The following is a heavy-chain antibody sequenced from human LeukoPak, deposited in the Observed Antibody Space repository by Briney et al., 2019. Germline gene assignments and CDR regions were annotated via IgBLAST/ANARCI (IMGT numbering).Heavy chain of an antibody. D-gene: IGHD3-10*01. CDR1: GGSISSGGYY. J-gene: IGHJ4*02. Sequence: PSETLSLTCTVSGGSISSGGYYWSWIRQHPGKGLEWIGDIYYSGSTYYNPSLKSRVTISVDTSKNQFSLKLRSVTAADTAVYSCAIQTAGSTLDYWGQGTLVTVSS. CDR3: AIQTAGSTLDY. CDR2: IYYSGST. V-gene: IGHV4-31*03.